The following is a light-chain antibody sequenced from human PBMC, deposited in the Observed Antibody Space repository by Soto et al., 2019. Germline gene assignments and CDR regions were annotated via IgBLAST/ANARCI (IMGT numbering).Light chain of an antibody. CDR2: KAS. V-gene: IGKV1-5*03. J-gene: IGKJ1*01. CDR1: QSISSG. CDR3: QQYNSYSRRT. Sequence: DIQMTQSPSTLSASVGDRVTITCRASQSISSGLAWYQQKPGKAPKLLIYKASILESGVPSRFSGSGSGTDFTLTISSLQPDDFAPYYCQQYNSYSRRTFGQGTKVEIK.